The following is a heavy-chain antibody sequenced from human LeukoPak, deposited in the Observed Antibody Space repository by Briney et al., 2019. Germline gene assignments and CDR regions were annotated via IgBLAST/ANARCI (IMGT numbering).Heavy chain of an antibody. V-gene: IGHV3-30-3*01. CDR2: ISYDGSNK. Sequence: PGRSLRLSCAASGFTFSSYAMHWVRQAPGKGLEWVAVISYDGSNKYYADSVKGRFTISRDNSKNTLYLQMNSLRAEDTAVYYCASQYYYDSSGYQDAFDIWGQGTMVTVSS. CDR3: ASQYYYDSSGYQDAFDI. J-gene: IGHJ3*02. D-gene: IGHD3-22*01. CDR1: GFTFSSYA.